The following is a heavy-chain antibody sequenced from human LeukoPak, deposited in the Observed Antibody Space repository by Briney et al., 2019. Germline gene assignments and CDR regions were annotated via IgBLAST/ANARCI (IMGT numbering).Heavy chain of an antibody. CDR2: IYYSGST. CDR3: ARDVTSGMDV. CDR1: GGSISSYY. V-gene: IGHV4-59*01. J-gene: IGHJ6*02. D-gene: IGHD4-17*01. Sequence: SETLSLTCTVSGGSISSYYWSWIRQPPGKGLEWIGYIYYSGSTNYNPSLKSRVTISADTSKNQFSLKLSSVTAADTAVYYCARDVTSGMDVWGQGTTVTVSS.